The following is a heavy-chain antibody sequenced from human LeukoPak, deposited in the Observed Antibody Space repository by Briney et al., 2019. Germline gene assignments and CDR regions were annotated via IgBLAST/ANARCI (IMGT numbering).Heavy chain of an antibody. CDR2: IWYDGSNK. D-gene: IGHD3-9*01. J-gene: IGHJ4*02. Sequence: GGSLRLSCAASGFTFSSYAMHWVRQAPGKGLEWVAVIWYDGSNKYYADSVKGRFTISRDNSKNMLYLQMNSLRAEDTAMYYCARDREGWTDRGYFDLWGRGTVVTVAS. CDR1: GFTFSSYA. CDR3: ARDREGWTDRGYFDL. V-gene: IGHV3-33*08.